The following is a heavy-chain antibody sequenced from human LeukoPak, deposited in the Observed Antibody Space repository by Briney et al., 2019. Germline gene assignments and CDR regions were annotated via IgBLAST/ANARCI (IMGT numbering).Heavy chain of an antibody. CDR2: ISAYNGNT. CDR1: GYTFTSYG. Sequence: ASVKVSCKASGYTFTSYGISWVRQAPGHGLEWMGWISAYNGNTNYAQKLQGRVTMTTDTSTSTAYMELRSLRSDDTAVYYCARGDSSSWYPLHYYYYYYMDVWGKGTTVTVSS. J-gene: IGHJ6*03. D-gene: IGHD6-13*01. CDR3: ARGDSSSWYPLHYYYYYYMDV. V-gene: IGHV1-18*01.